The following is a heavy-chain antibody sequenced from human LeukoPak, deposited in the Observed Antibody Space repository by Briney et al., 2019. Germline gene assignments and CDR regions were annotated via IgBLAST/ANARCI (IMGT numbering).Heavy chain of an antibody. V-gene: IGHV4-59*11. Sequence: PSETLSLTCTVSGGSISSHYWSWIRQPPGKGLEWIGYIYYSGSTNYNPSLKSRVTISVDTSKNQFSLKLSSVTAADTAVYYCARHWWYSGYESFDYWGQGTLVTVSS. D-gene: IGHD5-12*01. J-gene: IGHJ4*02. CDR2: IYYSGST. CDR3: ARHWWYSGYESFDY. CDR1: GGSISSHY.